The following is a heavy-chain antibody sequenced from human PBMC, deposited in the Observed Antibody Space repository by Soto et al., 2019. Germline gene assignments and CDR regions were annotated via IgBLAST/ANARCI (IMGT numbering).Heavy chain of an antibody. J-gene: IGHJ4*02. CDR2: IYHSGST. CDR1: GGSISSGGYS. D-gene: IGHD4-17*01. Sequence: SETLSLTCAVSGGSISSGGYSWSWIRQPPGKGLEWIGYIYHSGSTYYNPSLKSRVTISVDRSKNQFSLKLSSVTAADTAVYYCASYGDYGTFDYWGQGTLVTVSS. CDR3: ASYGDYGTFDY. V-gene: IGHV4-30-2*01.